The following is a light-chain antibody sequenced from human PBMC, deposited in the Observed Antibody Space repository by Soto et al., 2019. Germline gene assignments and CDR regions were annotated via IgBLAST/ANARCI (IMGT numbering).Light chain of an antibody. Sequence: DIQMTQSPSTLSASVGDRVIITCRASQSINKWLAWYQQKEGKAPKLLMYEASSLQSGVPSRFSGSGSGTEFTLTINSLQPDDFATYYCQQHNSPPFTFGPGTKVDIK. V-gene: IGKV1-5*03. CDR1: QSINKW. CDR2: EAS. CDR3: QQHNSPPFT. J-gene: IGKJ3*01.